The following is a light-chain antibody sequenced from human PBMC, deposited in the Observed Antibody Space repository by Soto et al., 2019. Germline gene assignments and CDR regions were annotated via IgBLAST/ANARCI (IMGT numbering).Light chain of an antibody. V-gene: IGLV1-47*01. Sequence: QSVLTQPPSVSGTPGQRVTISCSGSSSNIGSDYVYWFQQLPGTAPKVLIYRNNQRPSGVPERFSGSKSGTSASLAISGLRSEDEADYYCSSYRSDTTLVFGGGTKLTVL. CDR1: SSNIGSDY. CDR2: RNN. J-gene: IGLJ2*01. CDR3: SSYRSDTTLV.